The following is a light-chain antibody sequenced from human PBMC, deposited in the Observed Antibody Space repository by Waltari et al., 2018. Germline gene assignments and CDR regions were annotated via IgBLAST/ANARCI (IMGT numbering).Light chain of an antibody. CDR2: GAS. CDR1: QSVSSN. J-gene: IGKJ2*01. CDR3: QQYNNWPYT. Sequence: EIVMTQSPATLSVYPGERATLSCRASQSVSSNLAWYQQKPGQAPRLLIYGASTGATGIPARFSGSGSGTEFTLTISSLQSEDFAVYYCQQYNNWPYTFGQGTKLEIK. V-gene: IGKV3-15*01.